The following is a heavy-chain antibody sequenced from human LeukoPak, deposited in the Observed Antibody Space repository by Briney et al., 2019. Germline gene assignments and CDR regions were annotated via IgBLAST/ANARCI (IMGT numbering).Heavy chain of an antibody. CDR2: INPNSGGT. V-gene: IGHV1-2*02. CDR1: GYTFTDYY. CDR3: ASLPIVAVAGSGVDY. J-gene: IGHJ4*02. Sequence: ASVKVSCKASGYTFTDYYMHWVRQAAGQGLEWMGWINPNSGGTNYAQKFQGRVTMTRDTSISTAYMELSRLRSDDTAVYYCASLPIVAVAGSGVDYWGQGTLVTVFS. D-gene: IGHD6-19*01.